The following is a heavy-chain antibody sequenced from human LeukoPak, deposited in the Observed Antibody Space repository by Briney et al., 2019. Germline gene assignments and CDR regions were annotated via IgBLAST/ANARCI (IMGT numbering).Heavy chain of an antibody. D-gene: IGHD3-22*01. CDR2: INGSGGST. Sequence: PGGTLRLSCAASGFTLRSYGMSWVRQAPGKRLGCVLAINGSGGSTSYAYSVKGRFTISRANSKNPLYLQMNSLRAEDTAVYYCAKMVPYDSSGYADYWGQGTLVTVSS. CDR1: GFTLRSYG. J-gene: IGHJ4*02. CDR3: AKMVPYDSSGYADY. V-gene: IGHV3-23*01.